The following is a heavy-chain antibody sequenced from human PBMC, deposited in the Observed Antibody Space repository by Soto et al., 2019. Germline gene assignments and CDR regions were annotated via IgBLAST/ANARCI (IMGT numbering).Heavy chain of an antibody. CDR3: GRESDAFLSGSPWCWYLDL. CDR2: INDRGSI. V-gene: IGHV4-34*01. Sequence: QVQLQQWGAGPVRPLETLSLTCGVSGGSFSGDYLAWIRQSPGKGLEGIGEINDRGSINYNPTLRGRVCISVDTSENAYTLNLGTVAAAAMAVYYCGRESDAFLSGSPWCWYLDLWGLCTLVTVSS. CDR1: GGSFSGDY. D-gene: IGHD2-15*01. J-gene: IGHJ2*01.